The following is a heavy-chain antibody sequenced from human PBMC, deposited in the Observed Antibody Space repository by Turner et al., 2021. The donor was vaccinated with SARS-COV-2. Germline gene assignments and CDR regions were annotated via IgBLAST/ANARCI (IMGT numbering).Heavy chain of an antibody. J-gene: IGHJ4*02. D-gene: IGHD2-21*02. CDR1: GFTFITYV. V-gene: IGHV1-3*03. CDR2: INGGNGRT. Sequence: SVQISCKTSGFTFITYVIHGVRQAPGQRPEWLGSINGGNGRTEYAEEFKGRVTMTRDTSANTAYMELSSLKSEDVALYYCAREPLPLRFWGQGTLVTVSS. CDR3: AREPLPLRF.